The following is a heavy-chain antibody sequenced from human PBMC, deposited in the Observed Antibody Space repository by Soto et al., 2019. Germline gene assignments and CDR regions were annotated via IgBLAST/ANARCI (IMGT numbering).Heavy chain of an antibody. J-gene: IGHJ4*02. CDR2: ST. CDR3: TLKQDTSRGPIY. V-gene: IGHV2-5*01. D-gene: IGHD6-13*01. Sequence: QITLKESGPTLVQPTQTLTLTCTVPGFSLTTRGMTLGWIRQPPGRAPQWLALSTQYSPSLQSRLTFTKDTSKNLCVLTMTHRDPVFTATYDCTLKQDTSRGPIYWGQGIMVTVSS. CDR1: GFSLTTRGMT.